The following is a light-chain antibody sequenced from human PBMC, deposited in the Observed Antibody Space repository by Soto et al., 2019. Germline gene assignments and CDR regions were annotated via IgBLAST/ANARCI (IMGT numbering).Light chain of an antibody. CDR3: QQYYNTPYT. CDR1: QSVLYSSNNKNY. J-gene: IGKJ2*01. Sequence: DIVMTQSPDSLAVSLGERATINCKSSQSVLYSSNNKNYLAWYQQNPGQPPKLPIYWASTRESGVPDRFSGGGSGTDFTLTISSVQAEDVAVYYCQQYYNTPYTFGQGTQLEIK. CDR2: WAS. V-gene: IGKV4-1*01.